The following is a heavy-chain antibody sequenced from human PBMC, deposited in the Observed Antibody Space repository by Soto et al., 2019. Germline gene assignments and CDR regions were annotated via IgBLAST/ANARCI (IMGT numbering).Heavy chain of an antibody. D-gene: IGHD2-2*01. CDR3: VRVLGWSSTDCYFSGFDR. V-gene: IGHV1-2*04. CDR1: GYTFTGYY. CDR2: INPNSGGT. Sequence: GASVKVCCKASGYTFTGYYMHWVRQAPGRGLEWMGWINPNSGGTNYAQKFQGWVTMTRDTSISTAYMELSRLRSDDTAVSYCVRVLGWSSTDCYFSGFDRWGKGTLVTVS. J-gene: IGHJ5*02.